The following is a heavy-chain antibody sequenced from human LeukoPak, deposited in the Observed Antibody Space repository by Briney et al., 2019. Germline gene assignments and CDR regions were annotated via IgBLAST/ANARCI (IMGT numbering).Heavy chain of an antibody. CDR3: AREVCGQWLAIDY. CDR2: IYHSGST. Sequence: SETLSLTCAVSGYSISSGYYWGWIRQPPGKGLEWIGSIYHSGSTYYNPSLKSRVTISVDTSKNQFSLKLSSVTAADTAVYYCAREVCGQWLAIDYWGQGTLVTVSS. J-gene: IGHJ4*02. V-gene: IGHV4-38-2*02. D-gene: IGHD6-19*01. CDR1: GYSISSGYY.